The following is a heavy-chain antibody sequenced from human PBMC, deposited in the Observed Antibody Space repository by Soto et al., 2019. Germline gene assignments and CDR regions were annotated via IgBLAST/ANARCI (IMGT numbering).Heavy chain of an antibody. CDR2: IGGSGGTT. D-gene: IGHD6-13*01. CDR3: ARKDGSIKGGYYYYYGMDV. CDR1: GFTFSSYA. V-gene: IGHV3-23*01. J-gene: IGHJ6*04. Sequence: GGSLRLSCAASGFTFSSYAMNWVRQAPGKGPEWVSAIGGSGGTTYYADSVKGRFTISRDNSKNTLYLQVSSLRAEDTAVYYCARKDGSIKGGYYYYYGMDVWGKGTTVTVSS.